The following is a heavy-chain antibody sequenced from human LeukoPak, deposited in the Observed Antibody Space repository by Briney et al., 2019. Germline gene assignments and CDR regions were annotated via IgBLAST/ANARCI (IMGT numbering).Heavy chain of an antibody. D-gene: IGHD4-17*01. Sequence: SETLSLTCAVYGGSFSGYYWGWIRQPPGKGLEWIGEINHSGSTNYNPSPKSRVTISVDTSKNQFSLKLSSVTAADTAVYYCARGTGVGRLDYWGQGTLVTVSS. V-gene: IGHV4-34*01. CDR1: GGSFSGYY. J-gene: IGHJ4*02. CDR2: INHSGST. CDR3: ARGTGVGRLDY.